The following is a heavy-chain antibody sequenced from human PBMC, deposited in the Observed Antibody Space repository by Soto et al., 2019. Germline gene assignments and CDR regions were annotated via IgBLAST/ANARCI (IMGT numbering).Heavy chain of an antibody. CDR3: ARAHYGDYGYGMDV. D-gene: IGHD4-17*01. V-gene: IGHV4-30-4*01. CDR2: IYYSGST. J-gene: IGHJ6*02. CDR1: GGSISSGDYY. Sequence: SETLSLTCTVSGGSISSGDYYWSWIRQPPGKGLEWIGYIYYSGSTYYNPSLKSRVTISEDRSKNQFSLKLTSVTAADTAVYYCARAHYGDYGYGMDVWGQGTPVTVSS.